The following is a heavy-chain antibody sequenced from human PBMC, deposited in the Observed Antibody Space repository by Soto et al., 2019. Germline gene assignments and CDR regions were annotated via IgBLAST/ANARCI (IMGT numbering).Heavy chain of an antibody. CDR1: GFTFTTSA. CDR3: AKDVVDRGVNS. D-gene: IGHD1-20*01. J-gene: IGHJ4*02. CDR2: IHIPGGRA. Sequence: GGSLRLSCAASGFTFTTSAISWVRQAPGKGLEWISLIHIPGGRATYADSVKGRFTISRDNSKNTLYLQMNSLRAEDTAVYYCAKDVVDRGVNSWGQGTLVTVSS. V-gene: IGHV3-23*01.